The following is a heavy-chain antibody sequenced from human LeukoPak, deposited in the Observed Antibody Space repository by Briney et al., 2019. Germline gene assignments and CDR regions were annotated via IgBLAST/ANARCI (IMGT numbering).Heavy chain of an antibody. J-gene: IGHJ5*02. V-gene: IGHV1-46*01. CDR1: GYTFTSYY. Sequence: GASVKVSCKASGYTFTSYYMHWVRQAPGQGLEWMGIINPSGGSTSYAQKFQGRVTMTRDTSTSTVYMELSSLRSEDTAVYYCARDEFGYYYDIQESGGGWFDPWGQGTLVTVSS. CDR3: ARDEFGYYYDIQESGGGWFDP. D-gene: IGHD3-22*01. CDR2: INPSGGST.